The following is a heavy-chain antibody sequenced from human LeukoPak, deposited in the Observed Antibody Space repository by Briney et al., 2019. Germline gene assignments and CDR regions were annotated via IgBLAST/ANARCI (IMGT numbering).Heavy chain of an antibody. CDR1: GFTFSSYG. Sequence: GGSLRLSCAASGFTFSSYGMHWVRQAPGKGLEWVAVISYDGSNKYYADSVMGRFTISRDNSRNTLYLQMNSLRAEDTAVYYCAKDVKSGWLQSERYYFDYWGQGTLVTVSS. CDR2: ISYDGSNK. J-gene: IGHJ4*02. CDR3: AKDVKSGWLQSERYYFDY. V-gene: IGHV3-30*18. D-gene: IGHD5-24*01.